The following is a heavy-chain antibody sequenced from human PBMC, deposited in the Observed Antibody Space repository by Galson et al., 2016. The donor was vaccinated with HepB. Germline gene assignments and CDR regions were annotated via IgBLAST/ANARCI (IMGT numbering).Heavy chain of an antibody. V-gene: IGHV3-23*01. CDR1: EYTFNAYA. D-gene: IGHD3-16*01. CDR3: AQRRLGLGNFYFDY. Sequence: SLRLCCAASEYTFNAYAIGGVHQAPGTPLPWVSAISASGVGTTYTDSVKGRFTIARDNSKNTLYLQMNTLRVEDTATYFCAQRRLGLGNFYFDYWGQGTLVTVSS. J-gene: IGHJ4*02. CDR2: ISASGVGT.